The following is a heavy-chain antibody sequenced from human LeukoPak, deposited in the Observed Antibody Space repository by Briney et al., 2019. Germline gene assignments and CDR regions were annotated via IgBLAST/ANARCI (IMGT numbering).Heavy chain of an antibody. CDR3: AREILGRYNPGAY. Sequence: PGGSLRLSCAASGFTFSSYSMNGVRQPPGKGLEGIGEIHRSGTPNYPPSLHSPVTISIDRTRSQTALELSSVPAADPAVSYCAREILGRYNPGAYWGQGILCTVSS. CDR1: GFTFSSYS. D-gene: IGHD1-14*01. J-gene: IGHJ4*02. V-gene: IGHV4-34*01. CDR2: IHRSGTP.